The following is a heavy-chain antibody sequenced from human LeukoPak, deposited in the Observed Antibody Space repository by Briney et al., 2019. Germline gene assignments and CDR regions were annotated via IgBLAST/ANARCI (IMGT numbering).Heavy chain of an antibody. D-gene: IGHD2-2*01. CDR3: AREYPFTYCSSTSCYYYYGMDV. J-gene: IGHJ6*02. Sequence: GASVKDSCKASGYTFTGYYMHWVRQAPGQGLEWMGWINPNSGGTNYAQKFQGRVTMTRDTSISTAYMELSRLRSDDTAVYYCAREYPFTYCSSTSCYYYYGMDVWGQGTTVTVSS. CDR1: GYTFTGYY. CDR2: INPNSGGT. V-gene: IGHV1-2*02.